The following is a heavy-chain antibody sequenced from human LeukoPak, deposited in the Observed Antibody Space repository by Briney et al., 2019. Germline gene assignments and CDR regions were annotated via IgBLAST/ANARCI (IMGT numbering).Heavy chain of an antibody. CDR3: AREAPPGSFDY. J-gene: IGHJ4*02. Sequence: GGSLRLSRAASGFTFSTYPMHWVRQDPGKGLESVSAISGDGTSTYYANSVKGRFTISRDNSKYTLYLQMGSLRPEDTAVYYCAREAPPGSFDYWGQGTLVTVSS. CDR2: ISGDGTST. V-gene: IGHV3-64*01. D-gene: IGHD6-19*01. CDR1: GFTFSTYP.